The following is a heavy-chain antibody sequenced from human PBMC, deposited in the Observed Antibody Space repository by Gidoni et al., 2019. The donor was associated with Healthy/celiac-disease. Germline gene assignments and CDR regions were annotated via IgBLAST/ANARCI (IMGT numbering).Heavy chain of an antibody. Sequence: QVQLQESGPGLVKPSQTLSLTCTVPGGSISSGGYYWSWIRQHPGKGLEWIGYIYYSGSTYYNPSLKSRVTISGDTSKNQFSLKLSSVTAADTAVYYCASGKVWFGELLSDYWGQGTLVTVSS. J-gene: IGHJ4*02. V-gene: IGHV4-31*03. CDR1: GGSISSGGYY. D-gene: IGHD3-10*01. CDR2: IYYSGST. CDR3: ASGKVWFGELLSDY.